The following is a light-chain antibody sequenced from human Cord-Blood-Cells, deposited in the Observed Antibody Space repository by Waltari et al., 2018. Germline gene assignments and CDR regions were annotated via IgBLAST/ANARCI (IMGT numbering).Light chain of an antibody. CDR2: EGS. Sequence: QSALPPPASVSGSPGQSITIHCTGTSSDVGSYNLVSWYQQPPGKAPKLMIYEGSKRPSGFSNRFSGSKSGNTASLTISGLQAEDEADYYCCSYAGSWVFGGGTKLTVL. V-gene: IGLV2-23*01. J-gene: IGLJ3*02. CDR1: SSDVGSYNL. CDR3: CSYAGSWV.